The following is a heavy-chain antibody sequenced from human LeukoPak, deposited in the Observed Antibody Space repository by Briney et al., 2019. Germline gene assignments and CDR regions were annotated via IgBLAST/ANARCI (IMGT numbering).Heavy chain of an antibody. CDR1: GFTFSSYG. D-gene: IGHD2-15*01. Sequence: PGGSLRLSCAASGFTFSSYGMSWVRQAPGKGLEWISAISGSGGSTYYADSVKGRFTISRDNSKNTLYLQMNSLRAEDTAVYYCAKYCSGGSCYFLSPPYWGLGTLVTVSS. CDR2: ISGSGGST. CDR3: AKYCSGGSCYFLSPPY. J-gene: IGHJ4*02. V-gene: IGHV3-23*01.